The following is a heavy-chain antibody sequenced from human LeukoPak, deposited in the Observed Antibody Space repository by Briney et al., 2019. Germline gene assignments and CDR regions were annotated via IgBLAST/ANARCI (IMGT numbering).Heavy chain of an antibody. CDR3: ATTPGGDSSGYYPWYFDL. CDR1: GFTFSSYG. D-gene: IGHD3-22*01. Sequence: GGTLRLSCAASGFTFSSYGMSWVRQAPGKGLEWVSSISSGSIHIYYADSVQGRFTISKDNAKNSLYLQMNGLRAEDTAVYYCATTPGGDSSGYYPWYFDLWGRGTLVTVSS. CDR2: ISSGSIHI. J-gene: IGHJ2*01. V-gene: IGHV3-21*01.